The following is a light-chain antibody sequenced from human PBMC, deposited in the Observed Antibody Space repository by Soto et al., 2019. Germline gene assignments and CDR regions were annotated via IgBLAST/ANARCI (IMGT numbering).Light chain of an antibody. CDR3: QQYRMSPNT. CDR2: GAS. J-gene: IGKJ5*01. V-gene: IGKV3-20*01. Sequence: EILMTQSPGTLSVSTEERATLSCRASQSVSGNLAWYQQKPGQAPRILIYGASTRDTGIPDRFSGSGSGTDFSLTIRGLKPEDFEVYYCQQYRMSPNTFGQGTRLEIK. CDR1: QSVSGN.